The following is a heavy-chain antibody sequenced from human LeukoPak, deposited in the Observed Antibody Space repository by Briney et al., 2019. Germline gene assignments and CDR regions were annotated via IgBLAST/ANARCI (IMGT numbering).Heavy chain of an antibody. CDR3: TTQPPYGDPARSGY. V-gene: IGHV3-15*01. CDR2: IKSKTDGGTT. Sequence: GGSLRLSCAASGFTFSNGWMSWVRPAPGEGLEWVGRIKSKTDGGTTDYAAPVKGRFTISRDDSKNTLYLQMNSLKTEDTAVYYCTTQPPYGDPARSGYWGQGTLVTVSS. CDR1: GFTFSNGW. J-gene: IGHJ4*02. D-gene: IGHD4-17*01.